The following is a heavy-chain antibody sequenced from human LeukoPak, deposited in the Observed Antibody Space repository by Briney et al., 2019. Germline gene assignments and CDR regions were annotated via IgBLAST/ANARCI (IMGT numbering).Heavy chain of an antibody. CDR2: ISSSSSYI. D-gene: IGHD2-21*01. Sequence: GGSLRLSCAASGFTFSSYSMNWVRQAPGKGLEWVSSISSSSSYIYYADSVKGRFTISRDNAKNSLYLQMNSLRAEDTAVYYCARVGVFRRPEAFDIWGQGTMVTVSS. CDR3: ARVGVFRRPEAFDI. V-gene: IGHV3-21*01. J-gene: IGHJ3*02. CDR1: GFTFSSYS.